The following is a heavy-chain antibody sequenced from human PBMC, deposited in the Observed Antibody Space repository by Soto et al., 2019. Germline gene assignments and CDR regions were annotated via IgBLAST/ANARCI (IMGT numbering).Heavy chain of an antibody. D-gene: IGHD3-22*01. CDR3: ARDWDYYDSSGHSDY. Sequence: GASVKVSCKASGYTFTSYGISWVRQAPGQGLEWMGWISAYNGNTNYAQKLQGRVTMTTDTSTSTAYMELRSLRSDDTAVYYCARDWDYYDSSGHSDYWGQGTLVTVSS. J-gene: IGHJ4*02. CDR2: ISAYNGNT. CDR1: GYTFTSYG. V-gene: IGHV1-18*01.